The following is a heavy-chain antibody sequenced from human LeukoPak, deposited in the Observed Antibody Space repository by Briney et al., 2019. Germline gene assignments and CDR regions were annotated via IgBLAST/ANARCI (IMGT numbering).Heavy chain of an antibody. D-gene: IGHD3-10*01. V-gene: IGHV3-48*01. CDR2: ISDSSDTM. Sequence: SGGSLRLSCAASGFTFSYYSMNWVRQAPGKGLEWVSYISDSSDTMYYADSVKGRFTISRDNAKNSLYLQMNSLRAEDTAVYYCARGYPVYGSGSYSFYYYYYMDVWGKGTTVTISS. J-gene: IGHJ6*03. CDR3: ARGYPVYGSGSYSFYYYYYMDV. CDR1: GFTFSYYS.